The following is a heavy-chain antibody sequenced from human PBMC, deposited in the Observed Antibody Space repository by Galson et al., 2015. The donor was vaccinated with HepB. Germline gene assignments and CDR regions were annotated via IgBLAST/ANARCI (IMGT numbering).Heavy chain of an antibody. D-gene: IGHD2-15*01. V-gene: IGHV3-21*01. CDR3: ARGSAVVVGYLDY. Sequence: SLRLSCAASGFTFSSYNMNWVRQAPGKGLEWVSSISSSSSYIYYADSVKGRFTISRDNAKNSLYLQMNSLRAEDTAVYYCARGSAVVVGYLDYWGQGTLVTVSS. J-gene: IGHJ4*02. CDR1: GFTFSSYN. CDR2: ISSSSSYI.